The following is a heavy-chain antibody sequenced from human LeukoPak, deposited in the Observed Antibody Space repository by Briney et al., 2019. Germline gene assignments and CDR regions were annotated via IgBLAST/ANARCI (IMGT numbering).Heavy chain of an antibody. Sequence: GASVKVSCKASGYTFTGYYMHWVRQAPGQGLEWMGWINPNSGGTNYAQKFQGRVTVTRDTSISTAYMELSRLRSDDTAVYYCARSPGAVSPLLDYYYYYGMDVWGQGTTVTVSS. J-gene: IGHJ6*02. CDR3: ARSPGAVSPLLDYYYYYGMDV. CDR1: GYTFTGYY. CDR2: INPNSGGT. D-gene: IGHD3-3*01. V-gene: IGHV1-2*02.